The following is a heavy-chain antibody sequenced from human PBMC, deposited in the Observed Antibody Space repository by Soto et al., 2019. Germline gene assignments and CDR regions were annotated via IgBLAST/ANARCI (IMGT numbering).Heavy chain of an antibody. V-gene: IGHV1-46*01. CDR1: GYTFTSYY. J-gene: IGHJ6*02. D-gene: IGHD3-3*01. Sequence: ASVKVSCKASGYTFTSYYMHWVRQAPGQGLEWMGIINPSGGSTSYAQKFQGRVTMTRDTSTSTVYMELSSLRSEDTAVYYCARERVHTIFGVVPPPYYYGMDVWGQGTPVTVPS. CDR2: INPSGGST. CDR3: ARERVHTIFGVVPPPYYYGMDV.